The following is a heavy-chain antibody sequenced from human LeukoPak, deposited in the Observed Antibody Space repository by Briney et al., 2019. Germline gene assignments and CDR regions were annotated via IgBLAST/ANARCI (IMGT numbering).Heavy chain of an antibody. CDR3: ASSRGRVRGVPNRYYYMDV. CDR2: TYYRSKWYS. V-gene: IGHV6-1*01. D-gene: IGHD3-10*01. J-gene: IGHJ6*03. CDR1: GDSISSNSAA. Sequence: SQTLSLTCAISGDSISSNSAAWNWIRQSPSRGLEWLGRTYYRSKWYSDYAVSVKSRLTINPYSSKNQFSLKLSSVTAADTAVYYCASSRGRVRGVPNRYYYMDVWGKGTTVTISS.